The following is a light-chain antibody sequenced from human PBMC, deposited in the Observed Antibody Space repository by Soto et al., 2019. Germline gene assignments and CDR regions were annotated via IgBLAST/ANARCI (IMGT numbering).Light chain of an antibody. Sequence: QAVVTQEPPLIVSPGGTVTLTCGSSTGAVTSGHYPYWFQQKPGQAPKTLIFDTSNKHSWTPARFSGSLLGGKAALTLSGAQPEDEAEYYCLLSYGGGRSYVFGSGTKLTVL. CDR1: TGAVTSGHY. V-gene: IGLV7-46*01. J-gene: IGLJ1*01. CDR3: LLSYGGGRSYV. CDR2: DTS.